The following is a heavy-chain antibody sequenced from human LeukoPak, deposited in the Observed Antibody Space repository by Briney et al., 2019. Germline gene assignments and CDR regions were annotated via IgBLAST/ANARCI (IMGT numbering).Heavy chain of an antibody. D-gene: IGHD3-10*01. CDR3: PKRMVVQRVTYYFDH. V-gene: IGHV3-23*01. J-gene: IGHJ4*02. CDR1: GFTFSSYA. Sequence: GGSLRLSCAASGFTFSSYAMSWVRQAPGKGLEWVSAISGSGGSTYYADSVKGRFTISRDSSKNTLYLQKNSLRAEDTAVYFCPKRMVVQRVTYYFDHWGQGTPVTVSS. CDR2: ISGSGGST.